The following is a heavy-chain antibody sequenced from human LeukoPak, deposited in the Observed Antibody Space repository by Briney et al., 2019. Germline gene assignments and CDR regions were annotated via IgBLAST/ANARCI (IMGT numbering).Heavy chain of an antibody. Sequence: GGSLRLSCAASGFTFSSYSMNWVRQAPGKGLEWVSSISSSSSYIYYADSVKGRFTISRDNAKNSLYLQMYSLRAEDTAVYYCARDLSGSGSYYNFSWFDPWGQGTLVTVSS. CDR3: ARDLSGSGSYYNFSWFDP. J-gene: IGHJ5*02. CDR1: GFTFSSYS. CDR2: ISSSSSYI. V-gene: IGHV3-21*01. D-gene: IGHD3-10*01.